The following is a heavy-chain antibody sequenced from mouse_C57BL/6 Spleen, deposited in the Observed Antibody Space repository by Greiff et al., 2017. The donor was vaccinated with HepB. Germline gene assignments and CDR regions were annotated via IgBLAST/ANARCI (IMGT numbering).Heavy chain of an antibody. CDR1: GFSLTSYG. V-gene: IGHV2-2*01. CDR3: ARAYYSNYAYFDY. Sequence: QVQLQQSGPGLVQPSQSLSITCTVSGFSLTSYGVHWVRQSPGKGLEWLGVIWSGGSTDYNAAFITRLSISTDNSKSQVFFKMSSLQADDTAIYYCARAYYSNYAYFDYWGQGTTLTVSS. CDR2: IWSGGST. J-gene: IGHJ2*01. D-gene: IGHD2-5*01.